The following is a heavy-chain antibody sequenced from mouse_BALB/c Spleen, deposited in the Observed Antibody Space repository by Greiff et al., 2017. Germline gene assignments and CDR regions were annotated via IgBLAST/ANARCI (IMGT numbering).Heavy chain of an antibody. CDR2: IDPANGNT. V-gene: IGHV14-3*02. Sequence: DVKLQESGAELVKPGASVKLSCTASGFNIKDTYMHWVKQRPEQGLEWIGRIDPANGNTKYDPKFQGKATITADTSSNTAYLQLSSLTSEDTAVYYCARSITTSYAMDYWGQGTSVTVSS. J-gene: IGHJ4*01. CDR1: GFNIKDTY. D-gene: IGHD2-4*01. CDR3: ARSITTSYAMDY.